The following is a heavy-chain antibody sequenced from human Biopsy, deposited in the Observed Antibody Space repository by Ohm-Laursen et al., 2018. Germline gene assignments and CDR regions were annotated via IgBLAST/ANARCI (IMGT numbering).Heavy chain of an antibody. CDR2: ISPNSGGT. V-gene: IGHV1-2*02. CDR1: GYAVNDYF. Sequence: SVKVSCKGSGYAVNDYFLHWLRQAPGQGPEWMGWISPNSGGTNYAQKFQGRVTMTTDTPTSTVYLELRRLISDDTAVYYCARDIMNRIAGLVARSDVFDVWGQGTLVTVSS. J-gene: IGHJ3*01. CDR3: ARDIMNRIAGLVARSDVFDV. D-gene: IGHD3-16*01.